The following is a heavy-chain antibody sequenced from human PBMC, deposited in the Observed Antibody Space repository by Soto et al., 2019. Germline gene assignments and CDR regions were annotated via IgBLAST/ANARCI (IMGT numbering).Heavy chain of an antibody. CDR1: GGSISSYY. CDR2: IYYSGST. V-gene: IGHV4-59*01. D-gene: IGHD3-10*01. Sequence: QVQLQESGPGLVKPSETLSLTCTVSGGSISSYYWSWIRQPPGKGLEWIGYIYYSGSTNYNPSLKSRVTISVDTSKNQFSLKLSSVTAADTAVYYCARGITMGDFDYWGQGTLVTVSS. J-gene: IGHJ4*02. CDR3: ARGITMGDFDY.